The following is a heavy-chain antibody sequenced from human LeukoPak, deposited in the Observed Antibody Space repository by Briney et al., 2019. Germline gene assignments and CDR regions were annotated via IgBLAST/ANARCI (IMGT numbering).Heavy chain of an antibody. J-gene: IGHJ4*02. CDR3: ATETNGRHYDY. CDR2: IGPTRSDR. D-gene: IGHD1-14*01. CDR1: GLTFSTSG. Sequence: GGSLRLSCTASGLTFSTSGFNWVRQAPGKGLEWVASIGPTRSDRYHADSIKCRFTISRDNANNFLYLQMNSLRAEDTAVYYCATETNGRHYDYWGQGTLLTVSS. V-gene: IGHV3-21*06.